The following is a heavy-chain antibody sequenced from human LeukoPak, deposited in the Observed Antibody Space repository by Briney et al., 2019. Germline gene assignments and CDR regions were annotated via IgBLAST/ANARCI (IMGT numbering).Heavy chain of an antibody. CDR3: ARRTDRSFWYLDY. Sequence: GESLKISCKGSGYSFTNFWIGLVRLMPGKGLEWMGIIYPGDSDTRYSPSFQGQVTISADKSISTAYLQWSSLKASDTAMYYCARRTDRSFWYLDYWGQGTLVTVSS. V-gene: IGHV5-51*01. CDR2: IYPGDSDT. J-gene: IGHJ4*02. CDR1: GYSFTNFW.